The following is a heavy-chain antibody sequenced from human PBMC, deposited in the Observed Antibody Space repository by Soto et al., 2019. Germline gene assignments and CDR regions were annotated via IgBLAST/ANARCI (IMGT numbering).Heavy chain of an antibody. J-gene: IGHJ4*02. CDR3: ARFGTMIATARSFDS. V-gene: IGHV1-69*01. D-gene: IGHD3-22*01. Sequence: QVQLVQSGAEVQKPGSSVKVSCKASGGTFSSYAISWVRQAPGQGLEWMGGIIPIFGTANYAQKFQGRVTITAYESTSTAYVELSSLISEDTAVYYCARFGTMIATARSFDSGCQGTLVTVSS. CDR2: IIPIFGTA. CDR1: GGTFSSYA.